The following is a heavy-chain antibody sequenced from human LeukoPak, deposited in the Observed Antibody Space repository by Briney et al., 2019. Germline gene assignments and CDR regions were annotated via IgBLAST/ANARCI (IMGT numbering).Heavy chain of an antibody. Sequence: GGSLRPSCAASGFTFSSYSMNWVRQAPGKGLEWVSSISSSSSYIYYADSVKGRFTISRDNAKNSLYLQMNSLRAEDTAVYYCARDLDDHDSSGYRDYWGQGTLVTVSS. CDR2: ISSSSSYI. D-gene: IGHD3-22*01. J-gene: IGHJ4*02. CDR3: ARDLDDHDSSGYRDY. CDR1: GFTFSSYS. V-gene: IGHV3-21*01.